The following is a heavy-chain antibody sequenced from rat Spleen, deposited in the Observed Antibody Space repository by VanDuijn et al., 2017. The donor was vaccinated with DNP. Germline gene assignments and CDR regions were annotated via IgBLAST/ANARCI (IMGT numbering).Heavy chain of an antibody. V-gene: IGHV5-17*01. Sequence: EVQLVESGGGLVQPGRSLKFSCAASGFTFSGYAMAWVRQAPKKGLEWVATITYDGSRTYYRDSVKGRFTISRDNAKSTLYLQMDSLRSEDTATYYCTRRWYGSFGYWGQGVMVTISP. D-gene: IGHD1-8*01. CDR2: ITYDGSRT. CDR3: TRRWYGSFGY. CDR1: GFTFSGYA. J-gene: IGHJ2*01.